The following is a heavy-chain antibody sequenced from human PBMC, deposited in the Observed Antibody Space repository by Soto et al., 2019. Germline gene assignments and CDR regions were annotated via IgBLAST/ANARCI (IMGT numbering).Heavy chain of an antibody. CDR1: GGSITDKW. J-gene: IGHJ4*02. Sequence: QVQLQESGPGLVKPSGILSLTCAVSGGSITDKWWSWIRQTPGKGLEWIGEVHHSGSTNYGPSLKSRVTMSVDTSKNDFSLKLFSLTAADTAIYCCAREGDHPFSLGYWGQGTLVTVSS. D-gene: IGHD3-16*01. CDR2: VHHSGST. CDR3: AREGDHPFSLGY. V-gene: IGHV4-4*01.